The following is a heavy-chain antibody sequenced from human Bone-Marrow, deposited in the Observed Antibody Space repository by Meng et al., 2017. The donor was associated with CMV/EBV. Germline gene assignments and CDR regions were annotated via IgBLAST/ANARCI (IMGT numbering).Heavy chain of an antibody. CDR1: GYTFSSYD. J-gene: IGHJ4*02. CDR2: MNPNSGNT. Sequence: ASVKVFCKASGYTFSSYDINWVRQATGQGLEWMGWMNPNSGNTGYAQKFQGRVTLTRNTSISTAYMELSDLRSEDTAVYYCARGGPDIVVVPAARGNFDDWGQGTLVTVSS. CDR3: ARGGPDIVVVPAARGNFDD. D-gene: IGHD2-2*01. V-gene: IGHV1-8*01.